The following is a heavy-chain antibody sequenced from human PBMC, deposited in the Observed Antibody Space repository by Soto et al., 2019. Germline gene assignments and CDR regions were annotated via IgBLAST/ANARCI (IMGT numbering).Heavy chain of an antibody. D-gene: IGHD6-13*01. CDR1: GFTFNNYG. J-gene: IGHJ3*01. V-gene: IGHV3-30*18. CDR3: AKDQGIAASHGID. Sequence: QVQLVESGGGVVQPGRSLRLTCAASGFTFNNYGMHWVRQAPGKGLEWVETISNGGSDKYYADSVKGRLTISRDNSKNTVYLQMNSLIAEETAVYYCAKDQGIAASHGIDWGQGTMVTVSS. CDR2: ISNGGSDK.